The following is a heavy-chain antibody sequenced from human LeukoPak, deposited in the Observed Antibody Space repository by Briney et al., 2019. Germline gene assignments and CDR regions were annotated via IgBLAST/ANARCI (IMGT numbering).Heavy chain of an antibody. D-gene: IGHD3-22*01. J-gene: IGHJ4*02. CDR2: ISSSGSTI. V-gene: IGHV3-11*04. CDR3: ARSKISSGYSSLFFDY. CDR1: GFTFSDYY. Sequence: GGSLRLSCAASGFTFSDYYMSWIRQAPGKGLEWVSYISSSGSTIYYADSVKGRFTISRDNAKNSLYLQMNSLRAEDTAVYYCARSKISSGYSSLFFDYWGQGTLVTVSS.